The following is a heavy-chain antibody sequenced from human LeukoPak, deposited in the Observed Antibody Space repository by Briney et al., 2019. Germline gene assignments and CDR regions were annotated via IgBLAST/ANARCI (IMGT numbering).Heavy chain of an antibody. J-gene: IGHJ3*01. D-gene: IGHD6-19*01. V-gene: IGHV3-7*01. CDR1: GFTFSSYA. CDR2: IKQDGSER. Sequence: QTGRSLRLSCAASGFTFSSYAMHWVRQAPGKGLEWVANIKQDGSERYYLDSVKGRFTFSRDNARNSLYLQMNSLRAEDTAVYYCARGRGFSSGWPVDNFDFWGQGAMVTVSA. CDR3: ARGRGFSSGWPVDNFDF.